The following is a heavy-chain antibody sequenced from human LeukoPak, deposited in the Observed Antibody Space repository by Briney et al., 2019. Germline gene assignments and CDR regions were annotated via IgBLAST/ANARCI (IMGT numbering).Heavy chain of an antibody. CDR1: GGSISSYY. V-gene: IGHV4-4*07. D-gene: IGHD6-19*01. Sequence: SETLSLTCTVSGGSISSYYWSWIRQPAGKGLEWIGRIYTSGSTNYNPSLKSRVTMSVDTSKNQFSLKLSSVTAADTAVYYCARVKGYSSGWYKVDWFDPWGQGTLVTVSS. CDR3: ARVKGYSSGWYKVDWFDP. CDR2: IYTSGST. J-gene: IGHJ5*02.